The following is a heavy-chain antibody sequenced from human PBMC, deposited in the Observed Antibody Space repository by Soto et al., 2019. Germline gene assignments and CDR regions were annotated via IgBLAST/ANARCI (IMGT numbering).Heavy chain of an antibody. V-gene: IGHV3-48*03. J-gene: IGHJ6*02. D-gene: IGHD2-2*01. CDR2: INTAGSTK. Sequence: EVQLVESGGNLVQPGGSLRLSCAASGFTFSNFEMHWVRQAPGKGLEWVSYINTAGSTKYYAESVKGRFTISRDNARNSLFLQMNSLRAEDTAVYYCARAEGSNPNCFTAYYSYGLDVWGQGTTVTVSS. CDR3: ARAEGSNPNCFTAYYSYGLDV. CDR1: GFTFSNFE.